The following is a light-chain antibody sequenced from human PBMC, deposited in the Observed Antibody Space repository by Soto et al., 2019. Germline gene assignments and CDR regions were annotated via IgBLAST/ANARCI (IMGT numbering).Light chain of an antibody. J-gene: IGLJ1*01. CDR1: HNDIGTYDY. CDR3: SSFTSNRIYV. V-gene: IGLV2-14*03. Sequence: QSVLTQSTSVSGSPGQSITISCTGNHNDIGTYDYVSWYQQHPGRAPRLLIHGVTTRPSGISGRFSASKSGLTASLTISGLQPEDEADYYCSSFTSNRIYVFGDGTKVIV. CDR2: GVT.